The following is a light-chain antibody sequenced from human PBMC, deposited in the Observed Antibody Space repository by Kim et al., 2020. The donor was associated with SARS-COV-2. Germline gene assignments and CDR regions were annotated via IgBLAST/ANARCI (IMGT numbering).Light chain of an antibody. CDR2: AAS. J-gene: IGKJ2*03. CDR1: QSDSHSF. Sequence: SLSPGENSTLSCRASQSDSHSFFAWYQQKPGQAPRPLIYAASSRATGIPDRFSGSGSGTDFTLTIPRLEPEDFAVYYCQQYVSSPSFGQETKLE. V-gene: IGKV3-20*01. CDR3: QQYVSSPS.